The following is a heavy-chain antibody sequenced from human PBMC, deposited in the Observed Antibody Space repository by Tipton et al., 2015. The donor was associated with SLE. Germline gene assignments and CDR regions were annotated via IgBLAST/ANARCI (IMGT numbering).Heavy chain of an antibody. CDR1: GFSLTNSW. CDR2: INPGDSDI. Sequence: QLVQSGAEVRMSGESLKISCKTSGFSLTNSWIAWVRQMPGKGLEWMGIINPGDSDIKYSPSFQGQVSISVDESISTAYLQWSSLKASDTGMYYCARVNTADREVSYNYYYIDVWGMGTTVTVSS. CDR3: ARVNTADREVSYNYYYIDV. V-gene: IGHV5-51*03. D-gene: IGHD3-3*01. J-gene: IGHJ6*03.